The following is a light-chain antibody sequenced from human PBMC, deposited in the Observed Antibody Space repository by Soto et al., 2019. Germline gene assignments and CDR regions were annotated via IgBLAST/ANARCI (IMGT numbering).Light chain of an antibody. J-gene: IGKJ1*01. CDR1: QTVSSTY. CDR3: EQYGSSPRT. Sequence: IVLTQSPSILSLSPGERATHSCRASQTVSSTYLAWYQQKPGQAPRLLIYGISTRATGIPDRFSGSGSGTDFTLTISRLEPEDFAVYYCEQYGSSPRTFGQGTKVDI. V-gene: IGKV3-20*01. CDR2: GIS.